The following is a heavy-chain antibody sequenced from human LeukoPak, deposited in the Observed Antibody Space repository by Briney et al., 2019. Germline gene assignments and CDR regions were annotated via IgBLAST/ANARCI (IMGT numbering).Heavy chain of an antibody. CDR1: GFTFSSYG. CDR3: AKEGDCSGGSCYGGLDP. V-gene: IGHV3-30*18. D-gene: IGHD2-15*01. Sequence: GGSLRLSCAASGFTFSSYGIHWVRQAPGKGLEWVAVISYDGSNKYYADSVKGRFTISRDNSKNTLYLQMNSLRAEDTAVYYCAKEGDCSGGSCYGGLDPWGQGTLVTVSS. J-gene: IGHJ5*02. CDR2: ISYDGSNK.